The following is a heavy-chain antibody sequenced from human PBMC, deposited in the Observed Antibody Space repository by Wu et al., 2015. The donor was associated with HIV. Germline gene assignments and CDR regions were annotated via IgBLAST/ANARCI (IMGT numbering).Heavy chain of an antibody. Sequence: QVQLVQSGAKVKKTGSSVKVSCKASGGTFRSYAIGWVRQAPGQGLEWMGGIIPIFGTANYAQKFQGRVTITTDESTSTAYMELSSLRSEDTAVYYCASRPEYCSSIDCNWFDPGPGNPGHRLL. J-gene: IGHJ5*02. CDR2: IIPIFGTA. CDR3: ASRPEYCSSIDCNWFDP. V-gene: IGHV1-69*05. CDR1: GGTFRSYA. D-gene: IGHD2-2*01.